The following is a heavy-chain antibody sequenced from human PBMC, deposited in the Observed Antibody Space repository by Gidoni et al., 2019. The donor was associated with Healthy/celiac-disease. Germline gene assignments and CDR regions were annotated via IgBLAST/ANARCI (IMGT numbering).Heavy chain of an antibody. CDR3: AGAQVAVAGSRIDY. V-gene: IGHV1-18*01. CDR2: ISADNGKT. D-gene: IGHD6-19*01. CDR1: GYTLTSYG. J-gene: IGHJ4*02. Sequence: QGQLAQPGVEGKKPGASAKVCCKASGYTLTSYGISVVRQGPGHGREWMGWISADNGKTNSAQQLQGSVTMTTDTSTRPVYRQLGGMSSDDTGVYYCAGAQVAVAGSRIDYWGQGTLVTVSS.